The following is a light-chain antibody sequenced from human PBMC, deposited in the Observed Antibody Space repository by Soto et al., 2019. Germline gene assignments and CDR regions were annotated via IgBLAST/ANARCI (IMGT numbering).Light chain of an antibody. Sequence: DIQMTQSPSSLSAVVVDRVTITCRASRGIGDRLAWFQQKPGKAPQFLIQAASNLQSGVPSRFSGSGSGTEFILSINSLQPEDIAVYYCQLYSTSLFTFAQGTRLEIK. CDR1: RGIGDR. CDR2: AAS. V-gene: IGKV1D-16*01. J-gene: IGKJ5*01. CDR3: QLYSTSLFT.